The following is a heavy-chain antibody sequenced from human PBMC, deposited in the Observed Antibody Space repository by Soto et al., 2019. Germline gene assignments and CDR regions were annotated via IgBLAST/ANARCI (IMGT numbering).Heavy chain of an antibody. J-gene: IGHJ6*02. V-gene: IGHV3-23*01. Sequence: EVQLLESGGGLVQPGGSLRLSCVASGFTFSRFGMSWVRQAPGEGLEWVSGISGSGASTHYVDSVKGRFTISRDDSKNMLYLQMNSLRAEDTAVYYCAKDLIVAGSLGALGNSAYHYGLDVWGQGTTVTVSS. CDR3: AKDLIVAGSLGALGNSAYHYGLDV. CDR2: ISGSGAST. D-gene: IGHD5-12*01. CDR1: GFTFSRFG.